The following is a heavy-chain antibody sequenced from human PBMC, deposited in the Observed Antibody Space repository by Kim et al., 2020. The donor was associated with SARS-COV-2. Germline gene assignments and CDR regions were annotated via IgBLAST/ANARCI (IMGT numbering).Heavy chain of an antibody. Sequence: GGSLRLSCAASGFTFSSYGMHWVRQAPGKGLEWVAVIWYDGSNKYYADSVKGRFTISRDNSKNTLYLQMNSLRAEDTAVYYCAREFNPFWPRSFGSSTSYYFDYWGQGTLVTVSS. CDR1: GFTFSSYG. CDR2: IWYDGSNK. CDR3: AREFNPFWPRSFGSSTSYYFDY. J-gene: IGHJ4*02. V-gene: IGHV3-33*01. D-gene: IGHD2-2*01.